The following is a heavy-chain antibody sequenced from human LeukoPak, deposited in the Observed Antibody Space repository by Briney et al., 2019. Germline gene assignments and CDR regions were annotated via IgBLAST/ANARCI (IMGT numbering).Heavy chain of an antibody. V-gene: IGHV3-21*01. CDR2: ISSSSSYI. J-gene: IGHJ6*03. Sequence: GGSLRLSCAASGFTFSSYSMNWVRQAPGKGLEWVSSISSSSSYIYYADSVKGRFTISRDNAKNSLYLQMNSLRAEDTAVYYCARVHDFWSGYGNYYYYYYMDVWGKGTTVTVSS. D-gene: IGHD3-3*01. CDR1: GFTFSSYS. CDR3: ARVHDFWSGYGNYYYYYYMDV.